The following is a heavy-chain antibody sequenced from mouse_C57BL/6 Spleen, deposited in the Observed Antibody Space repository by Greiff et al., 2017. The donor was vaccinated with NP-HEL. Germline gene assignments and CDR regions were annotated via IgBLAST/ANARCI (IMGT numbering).Heavy chain of an antibody. CDR3: ARGGGFYYGTFYAMDY. Sequence: QVQLKQSGAELMKPGASVKLSCKATGYTFTGYWIEWVKQRPGHGLEWIGEILPGSGSTNYNEKFKGKATFTADTSSNTAYMQLSSLTTEDSAIYYCARGGGFYYGTFYAMDYWGQGTSVTVSS. J-gene: IGHJ4*01. V-gene: IGHV1-9*01. D-gene: IGHD1-1*01. CDR2: ILPGSGST. CDR1: GYTFTGYW.